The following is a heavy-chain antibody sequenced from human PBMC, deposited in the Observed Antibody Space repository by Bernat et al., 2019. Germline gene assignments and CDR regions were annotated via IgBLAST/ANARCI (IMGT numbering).Heavy chain of an antibody. J-gene: IGHJ4*02. CDR3: AKERGSSGWYGGYYFDY. D-gene: IGHD6-19*01. CDR2: ISGSGGST. CDR1: GFTFSSYA. V-gene: IGHV3-23*04. Sequence: EVQLVESGGGLVKPGGSLRLSCAASGFTFSSYAMSWVRQAPGKGLEWVSAISGSGGSTYYADSVKGRFTISRDNSKNTLYLQMNSLRAEDTAVYYCAKERGSSGWYGGYYFDYWGQGTLVTVSS.